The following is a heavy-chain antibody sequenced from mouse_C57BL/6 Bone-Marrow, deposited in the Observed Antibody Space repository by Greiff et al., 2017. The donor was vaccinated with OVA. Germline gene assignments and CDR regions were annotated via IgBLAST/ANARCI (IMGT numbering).Heavy chain of an antibody. V-gene: IGHV1-81*01. Sequence: VQLQESGAELARPGASVKLSCKASGYTFTSYGISWVKQRTGQGLEWIGEIYPRSGNNYYNEKFKGKATLTADKSSSTAYMELRSLTSEDSAVYFCARYYYYGSTFAYWGQGTLVTVSA. CDR1: GYTFTSYG. J-gene: IGHJ3*01. D-gene: IGHD1-1*01. CDR3: ARYYYYGSTFAY. CDR2: IYPRSGNN.